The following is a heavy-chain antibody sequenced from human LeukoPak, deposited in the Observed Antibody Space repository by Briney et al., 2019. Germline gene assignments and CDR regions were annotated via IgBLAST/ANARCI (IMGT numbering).Heavy chain of an antibody. CDR2: INPNSGVT. V-gene: IGHV1-2*02. CDR3: AKDGPSPIVGASSDN. CDR1: GYNFKGYY. J-gene: IGHJ4*02. Sequence: ASVKVSCKASGYNFKGYYMNWVRQAPGQGLEWMGWINPNSGVTKYAERFQGRVTMTKETSINTVYMEMSSLGLDDTAVYYCAKDGPSPIVGASSDNWGQGTLVTVSS. D-gene: IGHD1-26*01.